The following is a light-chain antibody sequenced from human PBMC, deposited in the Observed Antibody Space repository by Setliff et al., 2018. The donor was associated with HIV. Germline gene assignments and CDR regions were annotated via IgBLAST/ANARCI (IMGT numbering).Light chain of an antibody. CDR2: GAS. CDR3: QHYNRYSY. Sequence: DIQMTQSPASLSASVGDRVTITCRASESIRNWLAWYQQRPGRAPQLLIYGASNLDSGVPSRFSGDGYGTEFTLTISSLQPDDFATYYCQHYNRYSYFGGGTKVDIK. J-gene: IGKJ4*01. CDR1: ESIRNW. V-gene: IGKV1-5*03.